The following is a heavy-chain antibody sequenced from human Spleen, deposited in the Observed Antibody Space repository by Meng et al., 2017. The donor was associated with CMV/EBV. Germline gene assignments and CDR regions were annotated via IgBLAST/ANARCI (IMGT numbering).Heavy chain of an antibody. V-gene: IGHV3-9*01. CDR2: ISWNSDII. J-gene: IGHJ4*02. CDR1: GFTFDDYA. D-gene: IGHD4-17*01. CDR3: VKEISQTYGDYVFDH. Sequence: SLKISCKASGFTFDDYAMHWVRQPPGKGLEWVSAISWNSDIINYADSVKGRFTISRDNRKRSLFLQINSLRVEDTAFYYCVKEISQTYGDYVFDHWGQGALVTVSS.